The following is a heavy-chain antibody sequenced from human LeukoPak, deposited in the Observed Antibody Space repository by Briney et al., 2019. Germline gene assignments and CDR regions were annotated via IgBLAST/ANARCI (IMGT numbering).Heavy chain of an antibody. CDR2: INPNSGGT. D-gene: IGHD3-10*01. V-gene: IGHV1-2*02. CDR3: ARDHGDYGELLFDY. Sequence: ASVKVSCKASGYTFTGYYMHWVRQAPGQGLEWMGWINPNSGGTNYAQKFQGRVTMTRDTSISTAYMELSRLRSDDTAVYYCARDHGDYGELLFDYWGQGTLVTVSS. J-gene: IGHJ4*02. CDR1: GYTFTGYY.